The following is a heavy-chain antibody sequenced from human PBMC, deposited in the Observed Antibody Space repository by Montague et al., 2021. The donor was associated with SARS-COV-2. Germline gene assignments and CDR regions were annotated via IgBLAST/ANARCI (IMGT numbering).Heavy chain of an antibody. CDR2: IYYSGST. D-gene: IGHD3-10*01. CDR3: ARLGDGVVPSPILGVGPYYSYYYMDV. V-gene: IGHV4-39*01. CDR1: GGSISSSSYY. J-gene: IGHJ6*03. Sequence: ETLSLTCTVSGGSISSSSYYWGWIRQPPGKGLEWIGSIYYSGSTYYNPSLKSRVTISVDTSKNQFSLKLTSVAAADTAVYYCARLGDGVVPSPILGVGPYYSYYYMDVWGKGTTVTVSS.